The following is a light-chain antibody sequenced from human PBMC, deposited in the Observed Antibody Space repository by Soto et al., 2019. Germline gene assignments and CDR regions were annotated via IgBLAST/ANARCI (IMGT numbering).Light chain of an antibody. J-gene: IGKJ1*01. CDR2: DVS. CDR3: QQYGSSPT. Sequence: EIVLTQSPGTLSLSPGERATLSCRSSQSVSSSYLAWYHQKPGQAPRLLIYDVSSRATGIPDRFSGSGSGTDFTLTISRLEPEDFAVYYCQQYGSSPTFGQGTKVESK. CDR1: QSVSSSY. V-gene: IGKV3-20*01.